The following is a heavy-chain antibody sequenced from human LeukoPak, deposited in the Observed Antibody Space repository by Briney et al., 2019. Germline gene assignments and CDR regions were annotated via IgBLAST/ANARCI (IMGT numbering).Heavy chain of an antibody. V-gene: IGHV3-48*04. D-gene: IGHD3-16*02. Sequence: GGSLRLSCAASGFTFSSYSMNWVRQAPGKGLEWVSYISSSSTTIYYADSVKGRFTISRDNAKKSLYLQMNSLRAEDTAVYYCAAAPQTYRYLGYWGQGTLVTVSS. CDR2: ISSSSTTI. J-gene: IGHJ4*02. CDR3: AAAPQTYRYLGY. CDR1: GFTFSSYS.